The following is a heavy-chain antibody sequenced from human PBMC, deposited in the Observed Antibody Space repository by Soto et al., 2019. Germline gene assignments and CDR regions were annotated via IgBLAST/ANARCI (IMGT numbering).Heavy chain of an antibody. V-gene: IGHV3-30*03. J-gene: IGHJ4*02. CDR1: GFTFSAYG. Sequence: GGSLRLSCAASGFTFSAYGIHWVRQAPGKGLEWVAVISHDGSNTNYADSVKGRFTFSRDNSKDTVYLQMNSLRAEDTAVYYCARPGPAMALDYWGQGTLVTVSS. CDR2: ISHDGSNT. CDR3: ARPGPAMALDY. D-gene: IGHD5-18*01.